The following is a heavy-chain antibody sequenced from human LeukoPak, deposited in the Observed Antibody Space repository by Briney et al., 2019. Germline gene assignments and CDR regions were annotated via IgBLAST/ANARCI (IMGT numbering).Heavy chain of an antibody. V-gene: IGHV4-34*01. CDR1: GGSFSGYY. J-gene: IGHJ4*02. CDR3: ARGLRVGYSYGFFDY. Sequence: TETLSLTCAVYGGSFSGYYWSWIRQPPVKGLEWIGEINHSGSTNYNPSLKSRVTISVDTSKNQFSLKLSSVIAADTAVYYCARGLRVGYSYGFFDYWGQGTLVTVSS. D-gene: IGHD5-18*01. CDR2: INHSGST.